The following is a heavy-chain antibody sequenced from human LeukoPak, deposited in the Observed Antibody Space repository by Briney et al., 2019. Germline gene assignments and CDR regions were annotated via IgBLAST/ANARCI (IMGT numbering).Heavy chain of an antibody. CDR1: GGSFSGYY. J-gene: IGHJ4*02. CDR2: INHSGST. CDR3: ARGPMITFGGVIGNFDY. D-gene: IGHD3-16*02. Sequence: SETLSLTCAVYGGSFSGYYWSWIRKPPGKGLEWIGEINHSGSTNYNPSLKSRVTISVDTSKNQFSLKLSSVTAADTAVYYCARGPMITFGGVIGNFDYWGQGTLVTVSS. V-gene: IGHV4-34*01.